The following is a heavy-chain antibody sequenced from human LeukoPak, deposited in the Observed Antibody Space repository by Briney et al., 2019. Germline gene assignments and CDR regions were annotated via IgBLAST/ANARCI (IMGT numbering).Heavy chain of an antibody. V-gene: IGHV3-21*01. CDR3: ASDRNDYDGGY. Sequence: GGSLRLSCAASGFTFSSSSMNWVRQAPGKGLEWVSSISSSSSYIYYADSVKGRFTISRDNAKNSLYLQMNSLRAEDTAVYYCASDRNDYDGGYWGQGTLVTVSS. J-gene: IGHJ4*02. CDR2: ISSSSSYI. CDR1: GFTFSSSS. D-gene: IGHD4-23*01.